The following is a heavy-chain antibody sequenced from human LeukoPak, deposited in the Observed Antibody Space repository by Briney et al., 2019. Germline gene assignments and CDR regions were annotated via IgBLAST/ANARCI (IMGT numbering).Heavy chain of an antibody. CDR3: ARWGGGFNI. V-gene: IGHV3-7*04. CDR2: IKEDGSEK. D-gene: IGHD4-23*01. CDR1: GFTFSSYW. J-gene: IGHJ3*02. Sequence: GGSLRLSCAASGFTFSSYWTSWVRRATGKGLEWVANIKEDGSEKYYVDSVKGRFTISRDNTKNSLYLQMNSLRAEDTAVYYCARWGGGFNIWGQGTMVTVSS.